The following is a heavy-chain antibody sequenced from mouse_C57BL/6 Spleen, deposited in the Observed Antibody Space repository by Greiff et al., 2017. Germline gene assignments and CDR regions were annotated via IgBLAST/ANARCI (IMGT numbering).Heavy chain of an antibody. V-gene: IGHV5-4*01. CDR1: GFTFSSYA. CDR3: ARDDDGYAWFAY. J-gene: IGHJ3*01. D-gene: IGHD2-3*01. Sequence: EVQGVESGGDLVKPGGSLKLSCAASGFTFSSYAMFWVRQTPEKRLEWVATISDGGSYTYYPDNVKGRFTISRDNAKNNLYLQMSHLKSEDTAMYYCARDDDGYAWFAYWGQGTLVTVSA. CDR2: ISDGGSYT.